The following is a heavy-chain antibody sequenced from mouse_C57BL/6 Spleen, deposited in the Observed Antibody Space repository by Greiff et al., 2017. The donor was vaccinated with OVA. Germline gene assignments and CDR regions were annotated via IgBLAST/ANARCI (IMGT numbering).Heavy chain of an antibody. CDR3: ARGWDKRYYFDY. Sequence: LVESGAELVRPGASVKLSCKASGYTFTDYYINWVKQRPGQGLEWIARIYPGSGNTYYNEKFKGKATLTAEKSSSTAYMQLSSLTSEDSAVYFCARGWDKRYYFDYWGQGTTLTVSS. V-gene: IGHV1-76*01. J-gene: IGHJ2*01. D-gene: IGHD3-3*01. CDR1: GYTFTDYY. CDR2: IYPGSGNT.